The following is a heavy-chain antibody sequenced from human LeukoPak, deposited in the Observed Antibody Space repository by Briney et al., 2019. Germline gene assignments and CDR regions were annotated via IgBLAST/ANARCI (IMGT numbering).Heavy chain of an antibody. CDR2: IYHSGST. J-gene: IGHJ4*02. CDR3: ARSYGDSSFDY. V-gene: IGHV4-59*08. D-gene: IGHD4-17*01. CDR1: GSSISSYY. Sequence: PSETLSLTCTVSGSSISSYYWSWIRQPPGKGLEWIGYIYHSGSTNYNPSLKSRVTISVDTSKNQFSLKLSSVTAADTAVYYCARSYGDSSFDYWGQGTLVTVSS.